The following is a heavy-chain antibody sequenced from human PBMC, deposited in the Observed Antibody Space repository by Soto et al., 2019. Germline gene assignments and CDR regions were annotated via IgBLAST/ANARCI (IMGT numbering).Heavy chain of an antibody. CDR2: ISGSGGST. V-gene: IGHV3-23*01. Sequence: PGGSLRLSCAASGFTFSSYAMSWVRQAPGKGLEWVSAISGSGGSTYYADSVKGRFTISRDNSKNTLYLQMNSLRAEDTAVYYCAKEVSRLLSYGDYITYWGQGTLVTVSS. CDR3: AKEVSRLLSYGDYITY. CDR1: GFTFSSYA. D-gene: IGHD4-17*01. J-gene: IGHJ4*02.